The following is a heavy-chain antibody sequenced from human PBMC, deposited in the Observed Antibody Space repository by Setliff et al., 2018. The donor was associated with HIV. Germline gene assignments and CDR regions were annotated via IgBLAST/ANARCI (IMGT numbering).Heavy chain of an antibody. CDR1: GGTFSLHY. V-gene: IGHV4-34*01. J-gene: IGHJ4*02. D-gene: IGHD5-12*01. CDR2: INHSGGT. Sequence: SSETLSLTCAVSGGTFSLHYYTWIRQSPLRGLEWIGEINHSGGTRYNPSLESRVTMSLDSSRKQFSLRLTSVTAADTAVYYSARTKADGYNGVFDSWGQGTLVTVSS. CDR3: ARTKADGYNGVFDS.